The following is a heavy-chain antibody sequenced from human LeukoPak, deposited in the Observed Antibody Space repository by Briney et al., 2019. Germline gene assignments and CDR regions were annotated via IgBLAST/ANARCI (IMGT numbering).Heavy chain of an antibody. J-gene: IGHJ6*02. Sequence: PSETLSLTCAVYGGSFSGYYWSWIRQPPGKGLEWIGEINHSGSTNYNPSLKSRVTISVDTSKNQFSLKLSSVTAADTAVYYCARSRVLRFLEWLSGPNTGGHYYGMDVWGQGTTVTVSS. V-gene: IGHV4-34*01. CDR1: GGSFSGYY. CDR3: ARSRVLRFLEWLSGPNTGGHYYGMDV. CDR2: INHSGST. D-gene: IGHD3-3*01.